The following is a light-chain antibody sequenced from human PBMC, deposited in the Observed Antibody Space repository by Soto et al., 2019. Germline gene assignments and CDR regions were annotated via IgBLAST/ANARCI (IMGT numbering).Light chain of an antibody. CDR1: SSVVGGSNG. J-gene: IGLJ1*01. CDR3: SSYTSSSTYV. Sequence: QSALAQPPPVSGSPGQSVAISCTGTSSVVGGSNGVSWYQQPPGTAPKLIIYDVSNRPSGVPDRFSGSKSGNTASLIISGLQAEDEGDYYCSSYTSSSTYVFGTGTKVTVL. CDR2: DVS. V-gene: IGLV2-18*02.